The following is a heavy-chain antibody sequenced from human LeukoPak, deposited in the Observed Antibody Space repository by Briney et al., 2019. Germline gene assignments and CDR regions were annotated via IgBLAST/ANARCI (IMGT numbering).Heavy chain of an antibody. J-gene: IGHJ3*01. CDR3: ARLLDNDISGDPDTFDV. CDR1: GGFLSGHY. D-gene: IGHD3-22*01. Sequence: SQTLSLTCTFSGGFLSGHYCSCIRQPPWKRREWIGYVSYTGRTKYNPSLQSQVPISIDTYKRQLSLKLTSVTSADTAVYSCARLLDNDISGDPDTFDVWGQGTTVIVSS. V-gene: IGHV4-59*11. CDR2: VSYTGRT.